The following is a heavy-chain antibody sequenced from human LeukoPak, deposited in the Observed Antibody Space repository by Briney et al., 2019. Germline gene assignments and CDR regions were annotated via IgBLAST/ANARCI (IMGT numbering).Heavy chain of an antibody. CDR1: GFTFSGPA. CDR2: IRSKANSYAT. V-gene: IGHV3-73*01. Sequence: GGSLRLSCAASGFTFSGPAMHWVRQASGKGLEWVGRIRSKANSYATAYAASVKGRFTISRDNSKNTLYLQMNSLRAEDTAVYYCARGPSGYHNTGGQGTLVTVSS. D-gene: IGHD5-12*01. J-gene: IGHJ4*02. CDR3: ARGPSGYHNT.